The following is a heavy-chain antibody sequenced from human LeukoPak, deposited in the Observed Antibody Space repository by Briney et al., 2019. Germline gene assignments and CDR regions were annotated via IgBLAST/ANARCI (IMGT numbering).Heavy chain of an antibody. CDR2: IYYSGST. J-gene: IGHJ4*02. D-gene: IGHD3-9*01. CDR3: ARLYYDILTGQGFDY. CDR1: GGSISSGSYY. Sequence: SETLSLTCTVSGGSISSGSYYWSWIRQPPGKGLEWIGYIYYSGSTNYNPSLKSRVTISVDTSKNQFSLKLSSVTAADTAVYYCARLYYDILTGQGFDYWGQGTLVTVSS. V-gene: IGHV4-61*01.